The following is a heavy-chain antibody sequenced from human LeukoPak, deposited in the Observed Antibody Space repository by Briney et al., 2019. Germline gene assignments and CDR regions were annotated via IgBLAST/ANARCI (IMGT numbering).Heavy chain of an antibody. Sequence: TGGSLRLSCAASGFTFSSYEMNWVRQAPGKGLEWVSYISSSGSTIYYADSVKGRFTISRDNAKNSLYLQMNSLRAEDTALYYCARSIRWETWGAFDIWGQGTMVTVSS. D-gene: IGHD1-26*01. J-gene: IGHJ3*02. CDR1: GFTFSSYE. V-gene: IGHV3-48*03. CDR3: ARSIRWETWGAFDI. CDR2: ISSSGSTI.